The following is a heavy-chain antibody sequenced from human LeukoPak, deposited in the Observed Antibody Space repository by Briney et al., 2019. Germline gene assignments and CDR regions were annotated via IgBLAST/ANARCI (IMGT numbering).Heavy chain of an antibody. J-gene: IGHJ4*02. CDR2: MNPNSGNT. V-gene: IGHV1-8*01. D-gene: IGHD5-18*01. Sequence: ASVKVSCKASGYTFTSYDINWVRQATGQGLEWMGWMNPNSGNTGYAQKFQGRVTMTRNTSISTAYMELSSLRSEDTAVYYCARVDVDTAMVPFDYWGQGTLVTVSS. CDR3: ARVDVDTAMVPFDY. CDR1: GYTFTSYD.